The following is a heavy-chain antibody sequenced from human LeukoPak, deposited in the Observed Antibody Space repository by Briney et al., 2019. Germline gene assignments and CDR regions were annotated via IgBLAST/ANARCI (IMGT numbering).Heavy chain of an antibody. CDR2: ISYDGSNK. D-gene: IGHD3-16*02. CDR1: GFTFSSYG. J-gene: IGHJ4*02. CDR3: AAGLSTFGGVIVTPLDY. V-gene: IGHV3-30*03. Sequence: GGSLRLSCAASGFTFSSYGMHWVRQAPGKGLEWVAVISYDGSNKYYADSVKGRFTISRDNSKNTLYLQMNSLRAEDTAVYYCAAGLSTFGGVIVTPLDYWGQGTLVTVPS.